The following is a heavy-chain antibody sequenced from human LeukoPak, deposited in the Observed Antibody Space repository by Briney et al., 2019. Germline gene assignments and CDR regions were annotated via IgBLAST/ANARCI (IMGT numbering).Heavy chain of an antibody. D-gene: IGHD3-22*01. CDR1: GFTFNSYA. CDR2: ISGSGGSS. J-gene: IGHJ5*02. V-gene: IGHV3-23*01. CDR3: AKGASYYYDSSGYYEA. Sequence: GGSLRLSCAASGFTFNSYAMTWVRQAPGQGLEWVSAISGSGGSSYYADSVKGRFTISRDNSKNTMYLQMDGLRAEDTAVYYCAKGASYYYDSSGYYEAWGQGTLVTVSS.